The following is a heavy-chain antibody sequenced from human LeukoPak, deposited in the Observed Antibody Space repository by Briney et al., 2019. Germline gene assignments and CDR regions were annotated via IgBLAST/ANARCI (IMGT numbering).Heavy chain of an antibody. Sequence: SETLSLTCTVSGGSISSSSYYWGWLRQPPGKGLEWIGSIYYSGSTYYNPSLKSRVTISVDTSKNQFSLKLSSVTAADTAVYYCARHKDPDFWSGFAYNWFDPWGQGTLVTVSS. CDR1: GGSISSSSYY. CDR2: IYYSGST. J-gene: IGHJ5*02. D-gene: IGHD3-3*01. V-gene: IGHV4-39*01. CDR3: ARHKDPDFWSGFAYNWFDP.